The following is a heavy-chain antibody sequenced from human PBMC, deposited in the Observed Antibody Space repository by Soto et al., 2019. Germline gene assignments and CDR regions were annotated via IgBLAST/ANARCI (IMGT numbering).Heavy chain of an antibody. D-gene: IGHD4-17*01. J-gene: IGHJ2*01. CDR2: IYYSGST. V-gene: IGHV4-59*01. CDR1: GGSISTYY. CDR3: ARRIYGGNSHWYFDL. Sequence: QVQLQESGPGLVKPSETLSLTCTVSGGSISTYYWSWIRQPPGKGLEWIGYIYYSGSTNYNPSLTSRVTISVDTSKNQFSLNLSSVTAADTAVYYCARRIYGGNSHWYFDLWGRGTLVTVSS.